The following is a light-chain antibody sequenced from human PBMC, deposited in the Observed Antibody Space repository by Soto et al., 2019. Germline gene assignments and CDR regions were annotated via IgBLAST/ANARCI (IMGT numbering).Light chain of an antibody. J-gene: IGKJ1*01. CDR1: QSVSSSS. CDR2: GTS. Sequence: EIVLTQSPGTLSLSPGERATLSCRASQSVSSSSLAWYQQKPGQAPRLLISGTSSRATGIPDRFSGSGSRTDFTLTINRLEPEDFAVYFCQQYRTFGQGTKVDIK. V-gene: IGKV3-20*01. CDR3: QQYRT.